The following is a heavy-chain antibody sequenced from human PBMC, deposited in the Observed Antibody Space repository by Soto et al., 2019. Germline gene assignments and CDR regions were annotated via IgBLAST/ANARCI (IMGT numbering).Heavy chain of an antibody. J-gene: IGHJ2*01. D-gene: IGHD3-3*01. CDR2: IIPIFGTA. CDR1: GGTFSSYA. V-gene: IGHV1-69*12. CDR3: ASGESLSTIFGVVNPWCFDL. Sequence: QVQLVQSGAEVKKPGSSVKVSCKASGGTFSSYAISWVRQAPGQGLEWMGGIIPIFGTANYAQKFQGRVTITAGESTRTAYMELSSLRSEDTAVYYCASGESLSTIFGVVNPWCFDLWGRGTLVTVSS.